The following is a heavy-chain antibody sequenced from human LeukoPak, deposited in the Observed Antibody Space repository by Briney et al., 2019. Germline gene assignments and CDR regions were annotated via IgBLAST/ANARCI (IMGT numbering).Heavy chain of an antibody. Sequence: SETLSLTCTVSGGSISNNLWSWIRQPPGKGLQWIGYIYHSESTNYNPSLKSRVTISVDTSKNQFSLELHSVTAADTAVYYCARGGLVRGVFNPLDYWGQGTLVTVS. CDR1: GGSISNNL. V-gene: IGHV4-59*01. D-gene: IGHD3-10*01. CDR2: IYHSEST. CDR3: ARGGLVRGVFNPLDY. J-gene: IGHJ4*02.